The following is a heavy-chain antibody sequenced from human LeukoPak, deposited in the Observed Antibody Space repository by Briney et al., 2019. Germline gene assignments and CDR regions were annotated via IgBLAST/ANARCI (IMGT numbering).Heavy chain of an antibody. CDR2: IIPIFGTA. J-gene: IGHJ4*02. CDR1: GGTFSSYA. CDR3: ARDHDYGGNLDY. D-gene: IGHD4-23*01. Sequence: SVKVSCKASGGTFSSYAISWVRQAPGQGLKWMGRIIPIFGTANYAQKFQGRVTITTDESTSTAYMELSSLRSEDTAVYYCARDHDYGGNLDYWGQGTLVTVSS. V-gene: IGHV1-69*05.